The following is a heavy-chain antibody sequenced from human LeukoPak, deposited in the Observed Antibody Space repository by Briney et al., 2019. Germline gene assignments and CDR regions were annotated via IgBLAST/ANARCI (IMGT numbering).Heavy chain of an antibody. V-gene: IGHV4-30-4*01. D-gene: IGHD3-10*01. CDR2: IYYSGST. J-gene: IGHJ5*02. CDR3: ARVRITMVRGVIITPNWFDP. CDR1: GGSISSGDYY. Sequence: SETLSLTCTVSGGSISSGDYYWSWIRQPPGKGLEWIGYIYYSGSTYYNPSLKSRVTISVDTSKNQFSLKLSSVTAADTAVYYCARVRITMVRGVIITPNWFDPWGQGTLVTVSS.